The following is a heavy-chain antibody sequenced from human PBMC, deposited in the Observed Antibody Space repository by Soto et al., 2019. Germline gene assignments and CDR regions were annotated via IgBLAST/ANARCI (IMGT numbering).Heavy chain of an antibody. D-gene: IGHD6-6*01. CDR1: GGSGNSDDYY. J-gene: IGHJ4*02. Sequence: SETLSLTCTVSGGSGNSDDYYWTWIRQPPGRGLEWIGYIYYTGSTNYNPSLKSRVTISVDTSRNQFSLELSSVTAADTAVYYCAREFSNSPEAFDSWGQGSLVTVS. CDR2: IYYTGST. CDR3: AREFSNSPEAFDS. V-gene: IGHV4-61*08.